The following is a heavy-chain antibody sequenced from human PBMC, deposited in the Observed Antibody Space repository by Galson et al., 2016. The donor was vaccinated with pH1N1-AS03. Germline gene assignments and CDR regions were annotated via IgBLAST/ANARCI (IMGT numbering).Heavy chain of an antibody. J-gene: IGHJ6*03. Sequence: SVKVSCKASGYTFTAYYIHWVRQAPGQGLEWMGWIDPDHDGGTRYAQKFQGRVTMARDTSITTVYMEVTRLTSDDTAVYYCARDRTAAPSYYYYMDVWGKGTTVTVSS. CDR3: ARDRTAAPSYYYYMDV. D-gene: IGHD6-13*01. CDR1: GYTFTAYY. CDR2: IDPDHDGGT. V-gene: IGHV1-2*02.